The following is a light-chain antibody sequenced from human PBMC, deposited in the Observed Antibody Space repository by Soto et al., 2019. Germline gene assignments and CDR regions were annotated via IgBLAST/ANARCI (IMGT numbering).Light chain of an antibody. CDR3: QHYGSSQWT. CDR2: DAS. Sequence: EIVLTQSPGTLSLSPGERATLSCRASQSVSGSYLAWFQQKPGQAPRLLIYDASTRATGVPGRFSGSGSGTDFSLTISRLEPEDFAVYYCQHYGSSQWTFGQGTKVEIK. CDR1: QSVSGSY. V-gene: IGKV3-20*01. J-gene: IGKJ1*01.